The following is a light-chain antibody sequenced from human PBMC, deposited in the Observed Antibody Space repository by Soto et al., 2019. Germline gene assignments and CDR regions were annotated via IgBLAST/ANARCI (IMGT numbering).Light chain of an antibody. CDR2: EVS. V-gene: IGLV2-23*02. CDR1: SSDVGRYNL. Sequence: QSALTQPASVSGSPGQSITISCTGTSSDVGRYNLVSWYQQHPGKAPKLIIYEVSKGPSGVSNRFSGSKSGNTASLTISGLQAEDEADYYCCSYAGSSTLVFGGGTKVTVL. CDR3: CSYAGSSTLV. J-gene: IGLJ2*01.